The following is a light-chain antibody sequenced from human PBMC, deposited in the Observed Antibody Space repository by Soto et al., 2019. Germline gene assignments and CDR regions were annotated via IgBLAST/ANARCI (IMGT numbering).Light chain of an antibody. CDR2: GAS. V-gene: IGKV3-15*01. CDR1: HFVSSRS. CDR3: QQYHKWPIT. Sequence: PGESATLLCRASHFVSSRSLAWYQQKPGQAPRLLIYGASTRAAGLPDRFSGSGSGTEFTLTISSLQSEDFAVYYCQQYHKWPITFGQGTRLEIK. J-gene: IGKJ5*01.